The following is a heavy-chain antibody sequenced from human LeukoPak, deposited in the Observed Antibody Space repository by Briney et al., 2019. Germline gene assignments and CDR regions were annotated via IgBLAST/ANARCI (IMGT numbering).Heavy chain of an antibody. Sequence: GGSLRLSCAASGFTFSSYAMSWVRQAPGKGLEWVAVISYDGSNKYYADSVKGRFTISRDNSKNTLYLQMNSLRAEDTAVYYCAKTVTGLAYDAFDIWGQGTMVTVSS. J-gene: IGHJ3*02. CDR2: ISYDGSNK. CDR3: AKTVTGLAYDAFDI. CDR1: GFTFSSYA. D-gene: IGHD1-20*01. V-gene: IGHV3-30*18.